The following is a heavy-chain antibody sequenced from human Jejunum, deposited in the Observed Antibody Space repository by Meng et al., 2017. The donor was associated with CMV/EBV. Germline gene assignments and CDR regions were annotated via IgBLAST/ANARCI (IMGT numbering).Heavy chain of an antibody. Sequence: CAASGFTFRSYGMSWVRRAPGKGLEWVANIKQDGSAIHYVDSVKGRFTISRDNAKNSLYLQMTSLTGEDTAVYYCATSNAAAGNSWGHGTLVTVSS. J-gene: IGHJ5*01. D-gene: IGHD6-13*01. CDR1: GFTFRSYG. V-gene: IGHV3-7*01. CDR2: IKQDGSAI. CDR3: ATSNAAAGNS.